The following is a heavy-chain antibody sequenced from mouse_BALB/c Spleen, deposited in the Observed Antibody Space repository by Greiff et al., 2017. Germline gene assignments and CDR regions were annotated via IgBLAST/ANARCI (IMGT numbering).Heavy chain of an antibody. J-gene: IGHJ2*01. CDR3: ARAYYYGLYYFDY. D-gene: IGHD1-1*01. CDR1: GFTFSSYA. V-gene: IGHV5-6-5*01. Sequence: EVKLEESGGGLVKPGGSLKLSCAASGFTFSSYAMSWVRQTPEKRLEWVASISSGGSTYYPDSVKGRFTISRDNARNILYLQMSSLRSEDTAMYYCARAYYYGLYYFDYWGQGTTLTVSS. CDR2: ISSGGST.